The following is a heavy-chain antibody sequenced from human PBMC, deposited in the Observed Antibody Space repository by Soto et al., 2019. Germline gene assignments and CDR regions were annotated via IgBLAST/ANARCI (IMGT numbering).Heavy chain of an antibody. CDR1: GFTFSSYS. V-gene: IGHV3-48*02. D-gene: IGHD2-2*01. CDR2: ISSSSSTI. CDR3: ASSGPAAKGLSDY. Sequence: GGSLRLSCAASGFTFSSYSMNWVRQAPGKGLEWVSSISSSSSTIYYADSVKGRFTISRDNAKNTLYLQMNSLRDEDTAVYYCASSGPAAKGLSDYWGQGTLVTVSS. J-gene: IGHJ4*02.